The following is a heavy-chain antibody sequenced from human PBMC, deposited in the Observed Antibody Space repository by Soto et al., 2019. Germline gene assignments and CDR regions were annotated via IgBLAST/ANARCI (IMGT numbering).Heavy chain of an antibody. V-gene: IGHV3-21*01. J-gene: IGHJ4*02. CDR1: GFTFDDYT. CDR3: ARDLFRGPVGVDY. D-gene: IGHD2-15*01. CDR2: ISSSSSYI. Sequence: PGGSLRLSCAASGFTFDDYTMHWVRQAPGKGLEWVSSISSSSSYIYYADSVKGRFTISRDNAKNSLYLQMNSLRAEDTAVYYCARDLFRGPVGVDYWGQGTLVTVSS.